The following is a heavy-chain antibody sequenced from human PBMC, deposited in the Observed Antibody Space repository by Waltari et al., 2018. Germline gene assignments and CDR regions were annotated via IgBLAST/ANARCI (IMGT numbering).Heavy chain of an antibody. CDR3: VRNDGSVYGKFDC. V-gene: IGHV3-23*01. D-gene: IGHD1-1*01. J-gene: IGHJ4*02. CDR1: GLSFSSYA. CDR2: ISPDGTKT. Sequence: EVKLLASGGRLVQPGGSLSLSRAASGLSFSSYALRWLRQAPGKGLEWVSRISPDGTKTYYADSVKGLFSISRDNAKNTLYLQMNTLKVEDTATYYCVRNDGSVYGKFDCWGQGTPVTVSS.